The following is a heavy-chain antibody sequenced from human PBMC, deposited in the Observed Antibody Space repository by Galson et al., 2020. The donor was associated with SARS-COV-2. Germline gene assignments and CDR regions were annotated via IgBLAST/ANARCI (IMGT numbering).Heavy chain of an antibody. Sequence: ASVKVSCKASGYTFTSYAMNWVRQAPGQGLEWMGWINTNTGNPTYAQGFTGRFVFSLDTSVSTAYLQISSLKAEDTAVYYCAMDSYSSGYYYIDYWGQGTLVTVSS. J-gene: IGHJ4*02. V-gene: IGHV7-4-1*02. D-gene: IGHD3-22*01. CDR3: AMDSYSSGYYYIDY. CDR1: GYTFTSYA. CDR2: INTNTGNP.